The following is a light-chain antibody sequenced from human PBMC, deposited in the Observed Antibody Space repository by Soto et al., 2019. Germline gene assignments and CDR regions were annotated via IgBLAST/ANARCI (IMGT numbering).Light chain of an antibody. J-gene: IGKJ2*01. CDR2: DTF. CDR1: QIVTSS. CDR3: QLRSDWPPTYT. V-gene: IGKV3-11*01. Sequence: ELVLTQSPATLSLSPGTGATLSCRASQIVTSSLAWYQQRPGQAPRLLIYDTFTSATGIPARFSAKGAGTDFTLTISSLEPEDSAVYCYQLRSDWPPTYTFGQGTKLE.